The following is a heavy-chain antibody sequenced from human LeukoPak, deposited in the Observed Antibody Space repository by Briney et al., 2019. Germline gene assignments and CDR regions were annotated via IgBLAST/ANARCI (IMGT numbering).Heavy chain of an antibody. J-gene: IGHJ4*02. Sequence: GGSLRLSCAASGFTFSSYGMHWVRQAPGKGLGWVAVIWYDGSNKYYADSVKGRFTISRDNSKNTLYLQMNSLRAEDTAVYYCARDSGSGYYYVGWGQGTLVTVSS. CDR2: IWYDGSNK. V-gene: IGHV3-33*01. D-gene: IGHD3-22*01. CDR3: ARDSGSGYYYVG. CDR1: GFTFSSYG.